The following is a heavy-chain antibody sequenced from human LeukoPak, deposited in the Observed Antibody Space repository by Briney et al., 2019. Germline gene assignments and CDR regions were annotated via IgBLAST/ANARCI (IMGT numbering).Heavy chain of an antibody. Sequence: GRSLRLSCAASGFTFRNYCMTWVRQASGKGLEWVANVKQDGTGGVYVDSVKGRFIISRDNAENSLFLQMNSLRVEDTAVYYCARDPYSGSYGAFDIWGQGTMVTVSS. V-gene: IGHV3-7*05. CDR1: GFTFRNYC. D-gene: IGHD1-26*01. CDR2: VKQDGTGG. J-gene: IGHJ3*02. CDR3: ARDPYSGSYGAFDI.